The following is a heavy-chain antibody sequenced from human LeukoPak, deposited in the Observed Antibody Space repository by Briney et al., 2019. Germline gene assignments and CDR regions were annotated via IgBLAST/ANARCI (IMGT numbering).Heavy chain of an antibody. J-gene: IGHJ4*02. CDR2: ISWNSGRI. Sequence: TGGSLRLSCAASGFTFDDYAMHWVRQAPGKGLERVSGISWNSGRIDYADSVKGRFTISRDNAKNSLYLQMNSLRAGDTALYYCAKDPYSSGWYYFNYWGQGTLATVSS. CDR1: GFTFDDYA. CDR3: AKDPYSSGWYYFNY. V-gene: IGHV3-9*01. D-gene: IGHD6-19*01.